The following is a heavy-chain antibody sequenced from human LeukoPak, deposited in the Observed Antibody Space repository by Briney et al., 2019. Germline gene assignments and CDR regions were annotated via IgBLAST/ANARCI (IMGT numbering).Heavy chain of an antibody. V-gene: IGHV3-48*03. CDR1: GFTFSSYE. J-gene: IGHJ4*02. CDR3: ARDHLFDYRTLHYY. CDR2: ISSSGSTI. D-gene: IGHD3-9*01. Sequence: GGSLRLSCAASGFTFSSYEMNWVRQAPGKGLEWVSYISSSGSTIYYADSVKGRFTISRDNAKNSLYLQMNSLRAEDTAVYYCARDHLFDYRTLHYYWGQGTLVTVSS.